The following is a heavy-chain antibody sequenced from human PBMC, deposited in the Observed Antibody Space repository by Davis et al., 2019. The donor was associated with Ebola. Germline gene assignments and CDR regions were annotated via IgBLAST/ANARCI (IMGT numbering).Heavy chain of an antibody. V-gene: IGHV4-34*01. D-gene: IGHD3-10*01. J-gene: IGHJ4*02. CDR1: GGSFSGYY. CDR2: INHSGST. CDR3: ARGRWVYGSGSYYKD. Sequence: SETLSLTCAVYGGSFSGYYWSWIRQPPGKGLEWIGEINHSGSTNYNPSLKSRFTISVDTSKNQFSLKLSAVTAADTAVYYCARGRWVYGSGSYYKDWGQGTLVTVSS.